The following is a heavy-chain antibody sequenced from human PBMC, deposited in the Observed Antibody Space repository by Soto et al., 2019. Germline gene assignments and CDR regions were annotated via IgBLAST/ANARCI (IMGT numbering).Heavy chain of an antibody. D-gene: IGHD3-3*01. CDR1: GGSISSGDYY. CDR3: ARAAKRITIFGVVIITWFDP. Sequence: SETLSLTCTVSGGSISSGDYYWSWIRQPPGKGLEWIGYIYYSGSTYYNPSLKSRVTISVDTSKNQFSLKLNSVTAADTAVYYCARAAKRITIFGVVIITWFDPWGQGTLVTVS. J-gene: IGHJ5*02. V-gene: IGHV4-30-4*01. CDR2: IYYSGST.